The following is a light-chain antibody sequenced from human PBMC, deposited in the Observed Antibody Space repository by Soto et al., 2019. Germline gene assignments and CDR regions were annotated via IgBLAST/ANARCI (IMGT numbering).Light chain of an antibody. J-gene: IGKJ3*01. Sequence: QLTQSPSSLSASVGDRVTITCRTSQSILSHLNWYQQKPGQVPKILIYGASTLHNGVPSRFSASVSGSVFTLTINSLQPEDFATYYCQQTFNTFFTFGPGTTVDI. V-gene: IGKV1-39*01. CDR2: GAS. CDR3: QQTFNTFFT. CDR1: QSILSH.